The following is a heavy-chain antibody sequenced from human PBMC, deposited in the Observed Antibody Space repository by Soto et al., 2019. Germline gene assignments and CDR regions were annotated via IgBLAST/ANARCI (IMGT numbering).Heavy chain of an antibody. V-gene: IGHV1-18*01. CDR1: GYTFTSYG. J-gene: IGHJ6*02. D-gene: IGHD6-6*01. CDR3: ARDAPWESRSSSSGEYDMDV. Sequence: ASVKVSCKASGYTFTSYGISWVRQAPGQGLEWMGWISAYNGNTNYAQKLQGRVTMTTDTSTSTAYMELRSLRSDDTAVYYCARDAPWESRSSSSGEYDMDVWGQGTTVTVSS. CDR2: ISAYNGNT.